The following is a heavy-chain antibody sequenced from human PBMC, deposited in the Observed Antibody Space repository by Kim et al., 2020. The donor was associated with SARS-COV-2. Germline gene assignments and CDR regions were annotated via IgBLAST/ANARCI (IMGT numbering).Heavy chain of an antibody. CDR1: GFSFSNFW. CDR2: IDPTGTET. Sequence: GGSLRLSCEASGFSFSNFWMSWVRQTPGRGLEWVGNIDPTGTETHYVDSLKGRFTISRDNTWNSLYLQMNSLRVEDSAVYSCAREGPGGGLYSLWGQGTLVTVSS. J-gene: IGHJ4*02. CDR3: AREGPGGGLYSL. D-gene: IGHD6-19*01. V-gene: IGHV3-7*05.